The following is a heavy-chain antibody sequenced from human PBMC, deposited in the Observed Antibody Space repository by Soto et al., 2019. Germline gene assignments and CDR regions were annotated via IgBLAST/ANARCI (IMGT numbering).Heavy chain of an antibody. CDR2: IIPIFGTA. J-gene: IGHJ3*02. V-gene: IGHV1-69*13. Sequence: SVKVSCKASGGTFSSYAISWVRQAPGQGLEWMGGIIPIFGTANYAQKFQGRVTITADESTSTAYMELSSLRSEDTAVYYCARDWRYCSGGSCYSDAFDIWGQGTMVTVSS. CDR1: GGTFSSYA. D-gene: IGHD2-15*01. CDR3: ARDWRYCSGGSCYSDAFDI.